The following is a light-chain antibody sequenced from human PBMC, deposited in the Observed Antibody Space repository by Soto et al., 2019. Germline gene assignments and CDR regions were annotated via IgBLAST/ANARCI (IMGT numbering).Light chain of an antibody. J-gene: IGKJ1*01. CDR2: DAS. Sequence: EIVLTQSPATLSLSPGERATLSCRASQSVSSYLAWYQQKPGQAPRLLIYDASNRATGIPARFSGSGSGTAFTFTISSLEPEEFAVYYCQQRSNWPVTFGQGTRVEIK. CDR1: QSVSSY. CDR3: QQRSNWPVT. V-gene: IGKV3-11*01.